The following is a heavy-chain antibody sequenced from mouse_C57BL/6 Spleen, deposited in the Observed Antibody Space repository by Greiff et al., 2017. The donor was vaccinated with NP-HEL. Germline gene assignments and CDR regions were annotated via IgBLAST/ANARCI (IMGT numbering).Heavy chain of an antibody. V-gene: IGHV1-18*01. CDR1: GYTFTDYN. Sequence: EVQLQESGPELVKPGASVKIPCKASGYTFTDYNMDWVKPSHGKSLEWIGDINLNNVGTIYNQKFKVKATLTVDKSSSTAYMELRSLTSEDTAVYYWARSGYGNYRYYFDYWSQGATLTVAP. CDR3: ARSGYGNYRYYFDY. D-gene: IGHD2-1*01. J-gene: IGHJ2*01. CDR2: INLNNVGT.